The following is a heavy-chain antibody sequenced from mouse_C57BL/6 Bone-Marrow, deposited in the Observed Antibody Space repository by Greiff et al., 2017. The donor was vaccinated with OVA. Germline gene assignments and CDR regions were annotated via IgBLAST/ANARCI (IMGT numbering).Heavy chain of an antibody. CDR3: ASLYNGSSWNFDV. CDR1: GFSLTSYA. D-gene: IGHD1-1*01. CDR2: IWTGGGT. Sequence: QVQLQQSGPGLVAPSQSLSITCTVSGFSLTSYAISWVRQPPGKGLEWLGVIWTGGGTNYNSALKSRLSISKDNSKSKVILKMNSLQTDDTARYYCASLYNGSSWNFDVWGTGTTVTVSS. V-gene: IGHV2-9-1*01. J-gene: IGHJ1*03.